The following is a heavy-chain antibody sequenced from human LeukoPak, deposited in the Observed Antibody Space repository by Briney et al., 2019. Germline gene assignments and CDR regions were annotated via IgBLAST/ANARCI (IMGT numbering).Heavy chain of an antibody. CDR1: RFTFSSYA. V-gene: IGHV3-23*01. J-gene: IGHJ6*03. CDR2: ISGSGRTS. CDR3: AKSIRRYYYDSSGYYGHYYYYMDV. Sequence: GGSLRLSCAASRFTFSSYAMSWVRQAPGKGLEWVSSISGSGRTSYYADSVKGRFTISRDNSKNTLYLQMNSLRAEDTAVYYCAKSIRRYYYDSSGYYGHYYYYMDVWGKGTTVTVSS. D-gene: IGHD3-22*01.